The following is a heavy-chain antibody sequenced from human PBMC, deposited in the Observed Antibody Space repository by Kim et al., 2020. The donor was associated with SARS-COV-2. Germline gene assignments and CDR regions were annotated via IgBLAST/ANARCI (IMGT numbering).Heavy chain of an antibody. CDR3: ARGPAWFGGLWGFGMAV. Sequence: GGSLRLSCAASGFTFSSYAMYWVCQAPGKGLEWVAFISDDGSNKDYVDSVRGRFTISRDNSKNTVYLQMNSLRVEDTGVYYCARGPAWFGGLWGFGMAVWGQGTTVTVPS. J-gene: IGHJ6*02. CDR2: ISDDGSNK. CDR1: GFTFSSYA. V-gene: IGHV3-30*04. D-gene: IGHD3-10*01.